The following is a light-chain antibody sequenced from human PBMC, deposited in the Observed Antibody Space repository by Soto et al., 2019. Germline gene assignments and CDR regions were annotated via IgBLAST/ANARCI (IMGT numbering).Light chain of an antibody. CDR1: SSDVGGYNY. V-gene: IGLV2-14*01. J-gene: IGLJ2*01. CDR2: EVN. Sequence: QSALTQPASVSGSPGQSITISCTGTSSDVGGYNYVSWYQQHPGKAPKLMIYEVNNRPSGVSNRFSGSKSGYTASLTISGLQAEDEADYYCSSYTSSNNFVVFGGGTKVTVL. CDR3: SSYTSSNNFVV.